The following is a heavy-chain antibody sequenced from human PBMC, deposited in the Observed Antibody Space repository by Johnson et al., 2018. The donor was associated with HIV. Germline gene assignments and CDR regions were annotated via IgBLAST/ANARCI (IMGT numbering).Heavy chain of an antibody. V-gene: IGHV3-66*01. J-gene: IGHJ3*02. CDR2: IYSGGGA. CDR1: GFTVSSNY. D-gene: IGHD6-6*01. Sequence: VQLVESGGGLVQPGGSLRVSCAASGFTVSSNYMSWVRQAPGQGLEGVSVIYSGGGAYYTDSVRGRFTISRDNSRDTLYLQLNSLSAEDTAVYYGAKDPNRWEQLAYAFDIWGQGTMVTVSS. CDR3: AKDPNRWEQLAYAFDI.